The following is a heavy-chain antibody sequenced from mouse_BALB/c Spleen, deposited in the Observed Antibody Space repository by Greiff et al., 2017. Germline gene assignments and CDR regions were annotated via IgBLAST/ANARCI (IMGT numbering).Heavy chain of an antibody. V-gene: IGHV1S137*01. CDR1: GYTFTDYA. J-gene: IGHJ2*01. Sequence: VMLVESGAELVRPGVSVKISCKGSGYTFTDYAMHWVKQSHAKSLEWIGVISTYYGDASYNQKFKGKATMTVDKSSSTAYMELARLTSEDSAIYYCARLGYYGLDYWGQGTTLTVSS. D-gene: IGHD1-2*01. CDR3: ARLGYYGLDY. CDR2: ISTYYGDA.